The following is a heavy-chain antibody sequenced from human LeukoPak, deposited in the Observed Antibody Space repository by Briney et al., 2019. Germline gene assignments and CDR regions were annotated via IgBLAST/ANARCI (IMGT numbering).Heavy chain of an antibody. Sequence: PGGSLRLSCAASGFTFSSYEMNWVRQAPGKGLEWVSYISSSGSIYYADSVKGRFTISRDNAKNSLYLQMNSLRAEDTAVYYCAELGITMIGGVWGKGTTVTISS. D-gene: IGHD3-10*02. V-gene: IGHV3-48*03. CDR1: GFTFSSYE. CDR2: ISSSGSI. J-gene: IGHJ6*04. CDR3: AELGITMIGGV.